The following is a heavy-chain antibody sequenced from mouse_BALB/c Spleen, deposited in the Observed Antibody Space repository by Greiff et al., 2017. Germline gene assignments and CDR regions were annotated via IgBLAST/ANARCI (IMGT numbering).Heavy chain of an antibody. J-gene: IGHJ2*01. V-gene: IGHV1-82*01. Sequence: VQLQQSGPELVKPGASVKISCKASGYAFSSSWMNWVKQRPGQGLEWIGRIYPGDGDTNYNGKFKGKATLTADKSSSTAYMQLSSLTSVDSAVYFCARSYDGYYDAMDYWGQGTTLTVSS. CDR3: ARSYDGYYDAMDY. CDR1: GYAFSSSW. D-gene: IGHD2-3*01. CDR2: IYPGDGDT.